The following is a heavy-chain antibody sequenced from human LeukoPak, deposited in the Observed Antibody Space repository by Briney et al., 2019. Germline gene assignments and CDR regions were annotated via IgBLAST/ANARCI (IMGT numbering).Heavy chain of an antibody. D-gene: IGHD3-10*01. V-gene: IGHV1-46*01. CDR1: GYTFTSYY. CDR3: ARVLLWFGEALDAFDI. J-gene: IGHJ3*02. Sequence: ASVKVSCKASGYTFTSYYMHWVRQAPGQGLEWMGIINPSGGSTSYAQKFQGRVTMTRDTSTSTVHMELSSLRSEDTAVYYCARVLLWFGEALDAFDIWGQGTMVTVSS. CDR2: INPSGGST.